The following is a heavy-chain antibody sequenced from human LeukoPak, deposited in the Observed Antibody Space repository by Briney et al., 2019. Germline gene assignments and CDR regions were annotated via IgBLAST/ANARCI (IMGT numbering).Heavy chain of an antibody. CDR1: GFTFDVYA. D-gene: IGHD6-19*01. CDR2: ISWNSGSI. V-gene: IGHV3-9*01. Sequence: QPGGSLRLSCAASGFTFDVYAMHWVRQAPGKGLEWVSGISWNSGSIGYADSVKGRFTISRDNAKNSLYLQMNSLRGEDTAVYYCAKPTYSSGWYYFDYWGQGALVTVSS. CDR3: AKPTYSSGWYYFDY. J-gene: IGHJ4*02.